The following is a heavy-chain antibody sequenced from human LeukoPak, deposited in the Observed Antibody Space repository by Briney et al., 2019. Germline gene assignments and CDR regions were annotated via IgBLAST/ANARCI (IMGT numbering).Heavy chain of an antibody. Sequence: PSETLSLTCTVSGGSISSSSYYWGWIRQPPGKGLEWIGSIYYSGSTYYNPSLKSRVTISVDTSKNQFSLKLSSVTAADTAVYYCARESWSGYSLYYYYGMDVWGQETTVTVSS. CDR1: GGSISSSSYY. CDR2: IYYSGST. V-gene: IGHV4-39*07. D-gene: IGHD3-3*01. CDR3: ARESWSGYSLYYYYGMDV. J-gene: IGHJ6*02.